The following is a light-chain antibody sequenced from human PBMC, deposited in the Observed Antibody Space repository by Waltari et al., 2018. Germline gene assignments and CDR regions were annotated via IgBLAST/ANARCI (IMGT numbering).Light chain of an antibody. CDR3: CSYVGLGTYV. V-gene: IGLV2-23*02. CDR2: EVT. CDR1: SSDVGSYNL. Sequence: QSALTQPASVSGSPGQSITISCTGTSSDVGSYNLVSWYQQHPGKAPKLMIYEVTKWASGTSGRFSASKSGNTASLTISGLQAQEDEADYYCCSYVGLGTYVFGTGTKVTV. J-gene: IGLJ1*01.